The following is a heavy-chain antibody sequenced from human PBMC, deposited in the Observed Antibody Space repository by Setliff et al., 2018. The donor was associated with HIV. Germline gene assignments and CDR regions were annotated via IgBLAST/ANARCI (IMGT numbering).Heavy chain of an antibody. D-gene: IGHD3-10*01. CDR3: AREAYFFASGTYYFDY. V-gene: IGHV4-59*11. Sequence: SETLSLTCTVSGGSISSHYWSWIRQPPGKGLEWIGSIHYSGSTNYNPSLKSRVTISVDTSKNQFSLKLSSVTAADTALYFCAREAYFFASGTYYFDYWGQGTLVTVSS. CDR2: IHYSGST. J-gene: IGHJ4*02. CDR1: GGSISSHY.